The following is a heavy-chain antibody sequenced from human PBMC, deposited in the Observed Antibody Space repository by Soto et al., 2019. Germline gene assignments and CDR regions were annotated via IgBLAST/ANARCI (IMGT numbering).Heavy chain of an antibody. CDR2: IWYDGSNK. Sequence: QVQLVESGGGVVQPGRSLRLSCAASGFTFSSYGMHWVRQAPGKGLEWVAVIWYDGSNKYYADSVKGRFTISRDNSKNTLYLQMNSLRAEDTAVYYCARDRPGMRGYYYYGMDVWGQGTTVTVSS. D-gene: IGHD2-8*01. CDR1: GFTFSSYG. CDR3: ARDRPGMRGYYYYGMDV. V-gene: IGHV3-33*01. J-gene: IGHJ6*02.